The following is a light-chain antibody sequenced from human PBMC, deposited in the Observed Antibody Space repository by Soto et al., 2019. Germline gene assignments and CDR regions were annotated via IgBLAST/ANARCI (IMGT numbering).Light chain of an antibody. J-gene: IGKJ1*01. CDR2: KPA. CDR3: QQYNSYSRT. CDR1: HSISSW. Sequence: DFQLTRSPPPLSPLLGERVHITCRASHSISSWLAWYQQKPGKAPKLLIYKPASLESGVPSMFSGRGSGTEFTLTISILQPDDFATYYCQQYNSYSRTVGQGTKGEIK. V-gene: IGKV1-5*03.